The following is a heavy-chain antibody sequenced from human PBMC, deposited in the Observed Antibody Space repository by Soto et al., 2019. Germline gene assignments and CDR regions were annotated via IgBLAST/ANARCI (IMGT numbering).Heavy chain of an antibody. Sequence: PGESLKISCKGSGYSFTSYWISWVRQMPGKGLEWMGRIDPSDSYTNYSPSFQGHVTISADKSISTAYLQWSSLRAEDTAVYYCARDPPATRHGMDVWGQGTTVTVSS. CDR1: GYSFTSYW. V-gene: IGHV5-10-1*01. CDR2: IDPSDSYT. CDR3: ARDPPATRHGMDV. J-gene: IGHJ6*02.